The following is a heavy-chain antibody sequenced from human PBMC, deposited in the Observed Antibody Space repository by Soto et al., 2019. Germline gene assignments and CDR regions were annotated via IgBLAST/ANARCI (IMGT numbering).Heavy chain of an antibody. D-gene: IGHD3-10*01. V-gene: IGHV4-59*01. CDR1: GGSISSDY. CDR3: ARDRSGAGYSGMDV. CDR2: IYHSGTT. J-gene: IGHJ6*02. Sequence: QVQLQESGPGLVKPSETLSLTCSVSGGSISSDYWSWIRQPPGKGLEYIGYIYHSGTTNYNPSLKSRVTISVDTSKNQFSLRLSSVTAADTAVYYCARDRSGAGYSGMDVWGQGTTVTVSS.